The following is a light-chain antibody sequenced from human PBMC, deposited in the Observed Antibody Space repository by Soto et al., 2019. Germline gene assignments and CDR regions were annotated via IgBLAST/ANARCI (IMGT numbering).Light chain of an antibody. V-gene: IGKV1-5*03. J-gene: IGKJ4*01. Sequence: DIQMTQSPSTLSASVGDRVTVTCRASQTISSWLAWYQLKPGKAPKLLIYKASSLESGVPSRFSGSGSGTEFTLTISSLQPDDFATYYCQQYETYPLTFGGGTKVEIK. CDR1: QTISSW. CDR3: QQYETYPLT. CDR2: KAS.